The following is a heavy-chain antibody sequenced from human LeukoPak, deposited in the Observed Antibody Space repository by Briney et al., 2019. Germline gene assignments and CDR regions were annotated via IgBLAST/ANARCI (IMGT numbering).Heavy chain of an antibody. D-gene: IGHD6-19*01. CDR2: IYTSGST. J-gene: IGHJ5*02. V-gene: IGHV4-61*02. CDR1: GGSISSGSYY. CDR3: AREAVAAFTDNWFDP. Sequence: PSETLSLTCTVSGGSISSGSYYWSWIRQPAGKGLEWIGRIYTSGSTNYNPSLKSRVTISVDTSKNQFSLKLSSVTAADTAVYYCAREAVAAFTDNWFDPWGQGTLVTVSS.